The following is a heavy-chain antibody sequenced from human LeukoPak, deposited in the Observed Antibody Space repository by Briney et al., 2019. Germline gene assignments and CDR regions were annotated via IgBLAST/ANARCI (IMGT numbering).Heavy chain of an antibody. D-gene: IGHD3-22*01. Sequence: SETLSLTCSVSGDSISSSIHYWGWIRQPPGKGLEWIGSIYFSGTTRYSPSLKSRVTISVDTSANQFSLNLSSVTAADTAVYYCARHGSDYYDSSGYYYPFDFWGQGTLVTVSS. CDR3: ARHGSDYYDSSGYYYPFDF. CDR2: IYFSGTT. V-gene: IGHV4-39*01. CDR1: GDSISSSIHY. J-gene: IGHJ4*02.